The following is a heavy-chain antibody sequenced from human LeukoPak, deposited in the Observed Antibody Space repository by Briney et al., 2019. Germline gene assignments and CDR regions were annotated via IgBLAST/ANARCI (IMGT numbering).Heavy chain of an antibody. V-gene: IGHV3-11*04. CDR1: GFTFSDYY. CDR3: TRDRGWGLDPTDAFDI. CDR2: ISSSGSTI. J-gene: IGHJ3*02. Sequence: GGSLRLSCAASGFTFSDYYMSWIRQAPGKGLEWVSYISSSGSTIYYADSVKGRFTISRDNAKNSLYLQMNSLRAEDTAVYYCTRDRGWGLDPTDAFDIWGQGTMVTVSS. D-gene: IGHD6-19*01.